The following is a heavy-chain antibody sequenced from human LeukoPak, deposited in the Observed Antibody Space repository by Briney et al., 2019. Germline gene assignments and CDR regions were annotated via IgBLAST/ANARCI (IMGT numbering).Heavy chain of an antibody. Sequence: ASVKVSCKASGYTFTGYYMHWVRQAPGQGLEWMGRINPNSGGTNYAQKFQGRVTMTRDTSISTAYMELRRLRSDDTAVYYCAMVITIFGVVDYWGQGTLVTVSS. CDR3: AMVITIFGVVDY. CDR1: GYTFTGYY. V-gene: IGHV1-2*06. D-gene: IGHD3-3*01. CDR2: INPNSGGT. J-gene: IGHJ4*02.